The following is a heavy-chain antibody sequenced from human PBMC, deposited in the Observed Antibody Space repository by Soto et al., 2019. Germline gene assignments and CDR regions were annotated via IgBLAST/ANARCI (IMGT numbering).Heavy chain of an antibody. D-gene: IGHD3-22*01. Sequence: QVQLVQSGAEVKKPGASVKVSCKASGYTFTSSGMSWVRQAPGQGLEWMGWISAHTGRSEYAQRFQRKVPMTQDRSTSIAHTELRSLGSDDTAVYYCARAFFYQGSDSRGYSFDAFDFLGPRDTGHRLF. V-gene: IGHV1-18*01. J-gene: IGHJ3*01. CDR3: ARAFFYQGSDSRGYSFDAFDF. CDR2: ISAHTGRS. CDR1: GYTFTSSG.